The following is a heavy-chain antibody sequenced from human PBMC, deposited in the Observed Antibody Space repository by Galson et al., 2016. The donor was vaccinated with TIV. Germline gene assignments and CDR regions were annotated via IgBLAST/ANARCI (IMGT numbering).Heavy chain of an antibody. CDR2: IYYSGST. Sequence: SETLSLTCSVSGGSVNSGYDYWVWIRQPPGKGLEWIGTIYYSGSTYYTPSLKSRVNLSVNTSKNQFSLRLTSVTAADTSIYYCARQRLAIPNWFDPWGQGTLVTVSS. V-gene: IGHV4-39*01. J-gene: IGHJ5*02. D-gene: IGHD6-19*01. CDR1: GGSVNSGYDY. CDR3: ARQRLAIPNWFDP.